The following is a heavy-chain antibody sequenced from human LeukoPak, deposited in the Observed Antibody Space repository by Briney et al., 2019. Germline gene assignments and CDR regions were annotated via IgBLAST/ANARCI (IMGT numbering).Heavy chain of an antibody. J-gene: IGHJ5*02. D-gene: IGHD3-3*01. CDR1: GGSISSGGYY. CDR2: IYYSGST. Sequence: SETLSLTCTVCGGSISSGGYYWSWIRQHPGKGLEWIGYIYYSGSTYYNPSLKSRVTISVDTSKNQFSLKLSSVTAADTAVYYCARSSYDFWSGYSIGAWFDPWGQGTLITVSS. CDR3: ARSSYDFWSGYSIGAWFDP. V-gene: IGHV4-31*03.